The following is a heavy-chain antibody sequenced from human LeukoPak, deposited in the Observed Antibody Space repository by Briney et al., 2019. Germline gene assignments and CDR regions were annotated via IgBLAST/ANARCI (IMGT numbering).Heavy chain of an antibody. CDR3: ARGAPGGWFDP. CDR2: ISSSSSYI. V-gene: IGHV3-21*01. J-gene: IGHJ5*02. CDR1: GFTFSSYS. Sequence: GGSLRLSCAASGFTFSSYSMNWVHQAPGKGLEWVSSISSSSSYIYYADSVKGRFTISRDNAKNSLYLQMNSLRAEDTAVYYCARGAPGGWFDPWGQGTLVTVSS. D-gene: IGHD3-10*01.